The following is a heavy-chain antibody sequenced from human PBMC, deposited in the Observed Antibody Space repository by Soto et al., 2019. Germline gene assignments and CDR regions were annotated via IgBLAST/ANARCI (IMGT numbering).Heavy chain of an antibody. Sequence: PGGSLRLSCAASGFTFISYSMNWVLQAPWKGLEWVSPISSSSSYIYYADSVKGRFTISRDNAKNSPYLQMNSLRAEDTAVYYCARDLDTAVATLYYFDYWGQGTLVTVSS. V-gene: IGHV3-21*01. CDR1: GFTFISYS. CDR2: ISSSSSYI. D-gene: IGHD5-12*01. J-gene: IGHJ4*02. CDR3: ARDLDTAVATLYYFDY.